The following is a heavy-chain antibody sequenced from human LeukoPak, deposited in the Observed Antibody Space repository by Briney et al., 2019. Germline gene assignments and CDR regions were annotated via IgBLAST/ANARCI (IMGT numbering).Heavy chain of an antibody. J-gene: IGHJ6*03. V-gene: IGHV3-7*01. CDR2: IKQDGSDK. D-gene: IGHD3-9*01. CDR1: GFTFSSHW. CDR3: ARCRHFDWPDYYCSYMDV. Sequence: GGSLRLSCAASGFTFSSHWMAWVRQAPGKGLEWVANIKQDGSDKYYLDSMKGRLTISRDNAKNSLYLQVNSLRVEDTAVYYCARCRHFDWPDYYCSYMDVWGKGTTVTISS.